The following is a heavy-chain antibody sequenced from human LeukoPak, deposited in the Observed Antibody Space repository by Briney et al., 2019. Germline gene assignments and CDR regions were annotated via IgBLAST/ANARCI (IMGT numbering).Heavy chain of an antibody. V-gene: IGHV1-18*01. D-gene: IGHD2-2*01. CDR3: ARVYGVYCSSTSCYGGAYWYFDL. CDR1: GYTFTNYG. CDR2: ISAYNGIT. Sequence: ASVKVSCKASGYTFTNYGISWVRQAPGQGLEWMGWISAYNGITNFAERLQGRVTMTTDTSTSTAYMELRSLRSDDTAVYYCARVYGVYCSSTSCYGGAYWYFDLWGRGTLVTVSS. J-gene: IGHJ2*01.